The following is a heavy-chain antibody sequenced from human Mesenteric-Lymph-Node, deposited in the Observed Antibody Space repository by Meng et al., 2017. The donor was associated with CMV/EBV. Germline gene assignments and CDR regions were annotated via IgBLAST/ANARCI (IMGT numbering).Heavy chain of an antibody. CDR3: ARSDPTFDY. V-gene: IGHV4-59*01. CDR1: GGSISSYY. Sequence: GSLRLSCTVSGGSISSYYWSWIRQPPGKGLEWIGYIYYSGSTNYNPSLKSRVTISVDTSKNQFSLKLSSVTAADTAVYYCARSDPTFDYWGQGTLVTVSS. CDR2: IYYSGST. J-gene: IGHJ4*02.